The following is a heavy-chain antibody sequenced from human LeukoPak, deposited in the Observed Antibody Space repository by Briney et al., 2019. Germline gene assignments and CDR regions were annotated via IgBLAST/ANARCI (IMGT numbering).Heavy chain of an antibody. V-gene: IGHV4-4*07. CDR1: GGSISNYY. CDR3: ARGLVVAARSPHFDY. Sequence: SETLSLTCNVSGGSISNYYWSWIRQPAGKGLELIGRIYTSGSTYYNPSLKSRVTISVDTSKNQFSLKLSSVTAADTAVYYCARGLVVAARSPHFDYWGQGTLVTVSS. D-gene: IGHD2-15*01. CDR2: IYTSGST. J-gene: IGHJ4*02.